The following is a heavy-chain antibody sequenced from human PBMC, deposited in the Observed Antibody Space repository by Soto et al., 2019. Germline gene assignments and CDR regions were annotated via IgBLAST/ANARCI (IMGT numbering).Heavy chain of an antibody. Sequence: QVQLVESGGGVVQPGRSLRLSCAASGFTFSSYGMHWVRQAPGKGLEWVAVISYDGSNKYYADSVKGRFTICRDNSKNTLYLQMNSLRAEDTAVYYCAQGAQWLVPYDYYGIDVWGQGTTGSVSS. CDR3: AQGAQWLVPYDYYGIDV. J-gene: IGHJ6*02. V-gene: IGHV3-30*03. CDR1: GFTFSSYG. CDR2: ISYDGSNK. D-gene: IGHD6-19*01.